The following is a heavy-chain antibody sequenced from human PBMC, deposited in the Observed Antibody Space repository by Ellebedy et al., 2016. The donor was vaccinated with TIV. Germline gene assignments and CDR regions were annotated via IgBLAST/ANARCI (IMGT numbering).Heavy chain of an antibody. CDR3: ARDLVGATPLKFDY. Sequence: PGGSLRLSCAASGFTVSSNYMSRVRQAPGKGLEWVSLLYAGGSTYYADSVKGRFTISRDISKNTLYLQMNSLRAEDTAVYYCARDLVGATPLKFDYWGQGTLVTVSS. CDR2: LYAGGST. V-gene: IGHV3-66*01. D-gene: IGHD1-26*01. CDR1: GFTVSSNY. J-gene: IGHJ4*02.